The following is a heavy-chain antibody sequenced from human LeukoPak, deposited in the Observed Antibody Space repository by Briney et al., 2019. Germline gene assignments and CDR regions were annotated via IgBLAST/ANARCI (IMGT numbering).Heavy chain of an antibody. V-gene: IGHV3-23*01. J-gene: IGHJ4*02. D-gene: IGHD5-18*01. CDR3: AKVMDSYDKIDY. CDR2: ISSSGGST. Sequence: GGSLRLSCAASGFTFSDYYMNWVRQAPGKGLEWVSAISSSGGSTYYADSVKGRFTISRDNSKNTLYLQMSSLRAEDTAVYYCAKVMDSYDKIDYWGQGTLVTVSS. CDR1: GFTFSDYY.